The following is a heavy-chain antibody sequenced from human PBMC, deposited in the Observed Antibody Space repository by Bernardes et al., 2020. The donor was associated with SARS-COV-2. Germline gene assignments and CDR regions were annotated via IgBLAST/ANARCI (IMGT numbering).Heavy chain of an antibody. CDR2: VYFTGNT. CDR3: ARDVFLGSSWDQSYYGMDV. D-gene: IGHD6-13*01. CDR1: GGPIGSHY. V-gene: IGHV4-59*11. J-gene: IGHJ6*02. Sequence: SETLPLTCTVSGGPIGSHYWSWIRQSPGKGLEWTGNVYFTGNTNHNPSLRSRAIIGIDTSKSQFSLRLNSVTAADAAVYYCARDVFLGSSWDQSYYGMDVWGQGTTVTVSS.